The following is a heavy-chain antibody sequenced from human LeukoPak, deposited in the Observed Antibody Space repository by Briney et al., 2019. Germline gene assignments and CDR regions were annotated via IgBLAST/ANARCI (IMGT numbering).Heavy chain of an antibody. V-gene: IGHV3-30*03. J-gene: IGHJ4*02. CDR2: ISYYGSNK. Sequence: PGGSLRLSCAASGFTFSSYSMHWVRHAPGKGLEWVSVISYYGSNKYYADSVKGRFTISRDNSKNTLYLQMNSLKTEDTAVYYCASQGVTNSGWYSGADYWGQGTLVTVSS. CDR1: GFTFSSYS. D-gene: IGHD6-19*01. CDR3: ASQGVTNSGWYSGADY.